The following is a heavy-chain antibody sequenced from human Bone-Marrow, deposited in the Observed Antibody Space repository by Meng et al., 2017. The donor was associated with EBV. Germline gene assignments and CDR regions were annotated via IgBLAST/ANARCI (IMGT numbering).Heavy chain of an antibody. D-gene: IGHD1-26*01. CDR3: ARDRWELQKAFEY. Sequence: VRLPEPGPGLVKPSGTLSPSCAVSGGSISSNHWWSWVRQPPGKVLEWIGEIYHSGSTNFNPSLKSRVTLSLDNSKNQFSLKLSSVTAADTAVYYCARDRWELQKAFEYWGQGTLVTVSS. CDR1: GGSISSNHW. V-gene: IGHV4-4*02. J-gene: IGHJ4*02. CDR2: IYHSGST.